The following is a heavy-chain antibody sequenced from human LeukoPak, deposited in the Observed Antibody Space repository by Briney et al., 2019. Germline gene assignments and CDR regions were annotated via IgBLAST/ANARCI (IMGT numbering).Heavy chain of an antibody. J-gene: IGHJ5*02. CDR3: ARGESVLRYFDWLLRLNWFDP. D-gene: IGHD3-9*01. V-gene: IGHV1-2*02. CDR2: INPNSGGT. CDR1: GYTFTGYY. Sequence: ASVNVSCKASGYTFTGYYMHWVRQAPGQGLEWMGWINPNSGGTNYAQKFQGRVTMTRDTSISTAYMELSRLRSDDTAVYYCARGESVLRYFDWLLRLNWFDPWGQGTLVTVSS.